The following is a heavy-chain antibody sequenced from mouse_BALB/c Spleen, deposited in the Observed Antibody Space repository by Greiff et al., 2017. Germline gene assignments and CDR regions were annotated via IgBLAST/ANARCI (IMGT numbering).Heavy chain of an antibody. CDR3: ARDCDYYGSRAWFAY. Sequence: EVKLQESGPGLVKPSQSLSLTCSVTGYSITSGYYWNWIRQFPGNKLEWMGYISYDGSNNYNPSLKNRISITRDTSKNQFFLKLNSVTTEDTATYYCARDCDYYGSRAWFAYWGQGTLVTVSA. J-gene: IGHJ3*01. D-gene: IGHD1-1*01. V-gene: IGHV3-6*02. CDR2: ISYDGSN. CDR1: GYSITSGYY.